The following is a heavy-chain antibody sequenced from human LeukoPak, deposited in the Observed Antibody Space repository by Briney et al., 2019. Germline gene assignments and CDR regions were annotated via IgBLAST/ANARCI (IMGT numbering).Heavy chain of an antibody. V-gene: IGHV3-23*01. CDR1: GFTFSSYW. J-gene: IGHJ4*02. D-gene: IGHD6-19*01. Sequence: QPGGSLRLSCAVSGFTFSSYWMTWVRQAPGKGLEWVSAISGSGGSTYYADSVKGRFTISRDNSKNTLYLQMNSLRAEGTAVYYCAKGMIAVAPPPFDYWGQGTLVTVSS. CDR3: AKGMIAVAPPPFDY. CDR2: ISGSGGST.